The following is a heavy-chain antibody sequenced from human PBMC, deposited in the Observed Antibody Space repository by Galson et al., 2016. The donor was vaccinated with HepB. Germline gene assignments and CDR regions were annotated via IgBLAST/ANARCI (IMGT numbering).Heavy chain of an antibody. Sequence: SLRLSCAASGFTFSSSSMTWVRQAPGKGLEWISYISTSSTVIYYADSVKGRFTISRDNAKRSLYLQMNSLSVEDTAVYYCARFVGQPLDYWGQGTLVTVSS. CDR3: ARFVGQPLDY. CDR2: ISTSSTVI. V-gene: IGHV3-48*01. CDR1: GFTFSSSS. J-gene: IGHJ4*02.